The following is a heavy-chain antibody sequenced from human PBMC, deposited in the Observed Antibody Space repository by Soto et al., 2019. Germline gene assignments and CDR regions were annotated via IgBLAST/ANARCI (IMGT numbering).Heavy chain of an antibody. V-gene: IGHV4-31*03. D-gene: IGHD6-19*01. J-gene: IGHJ5*02. CDR2: IYYSGST. Sequence: SETLSLTCTVSGGSISSGGYCWSWIRQHPGKGLEWIGYIYYSGSTYYNPSLKSRVTISVDTSKNQFSLKLSSVTAADTAVYYCARVPNYSSGWYWFDPWGQGTLVTVSS. CDR3: ARVPNYSSGWYWFDP. CDR1: GGSISSGGYC.